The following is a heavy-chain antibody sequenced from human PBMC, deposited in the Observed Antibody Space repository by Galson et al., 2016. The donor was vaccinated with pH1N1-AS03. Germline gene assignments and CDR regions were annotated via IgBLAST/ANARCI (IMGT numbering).Heavy chain of an antibody. V-gene: IGHV2-70*11. J-gene: IGHJ3*02. D-gene: IGHD4-17*01. CDR3: ARMRDYGDLRDAFDI. CDR1: GFSLSTSGMC. CDR2: IDWDDDK. Sequence: PALVKPTQTLTLTCTFSGFSLSTSGMCVSWIRQPPGKALEWLARIDWDDDKYYSTSLKTRRTISKDTPKNQVVLTMTNMDPVETATYYCARMRDYGDLRDAFDIWGQGTMVTVSS.